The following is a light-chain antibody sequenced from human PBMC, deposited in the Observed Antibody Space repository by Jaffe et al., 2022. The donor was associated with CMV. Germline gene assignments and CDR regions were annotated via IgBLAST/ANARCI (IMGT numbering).Light chain of an antibody. CDR2: KDS. V-gene: IGLV3-27*01. Sequence: SYELTQPSSVSVSPGQTARITCSGDVVAKKYTRWFQLKPGQAPVVVIYKDSERPSGIPERFSGSSSGTTVTLTINGAQVEDEADYYCYSAADNNRWIFGGGTKLTVL. CDR3: YSAADNNRWI. J-gene: IGLJ2*01. CDR1: VVAKKY.